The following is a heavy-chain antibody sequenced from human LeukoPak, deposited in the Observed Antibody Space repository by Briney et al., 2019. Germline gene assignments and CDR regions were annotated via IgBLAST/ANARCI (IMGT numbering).Heavy chain of an antibody. CDR1: GGSISSYN. V-gene: IGHV4-59*01. D-gene: IGHD3-10*01. CDR3: ARVGSGSSHDY. Sequence: SETLSLTCTVSGGSISSYNWSWIRQPPGKGLEWVGYIYYSGSTNYNPSLKSRVTISVDTSKNKFSLKLSSVTAADTAVYYCARVGSGSSHDYWGQGTLVTVSS. J-gene: IGHJ4*02. CDR2: IYYSGST.